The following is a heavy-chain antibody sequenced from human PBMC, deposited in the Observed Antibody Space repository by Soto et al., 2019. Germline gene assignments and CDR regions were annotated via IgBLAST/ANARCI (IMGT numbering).Heavy chain of an antibody. V-gene: IGHV1-69*02. D-gene: IGHD5-18*01. CDR3: ARAGGYSYAWSSPNWFDP. CDR1: GGTFSSYT. Sequence: QVQLVQSGAEVKKPGSSVKVSCKASGGTFSSYTISWVRQAPGQGLEWMGRIIPILGIANYAQKFQGRVTTTAHESPSTACMEPSSLRSGDTAVYYCARAGGYSYAWSSPNWFDPWGQGTLVTVSS. CDR2: IIPILGIA. J-gene: IGHJ5*02.